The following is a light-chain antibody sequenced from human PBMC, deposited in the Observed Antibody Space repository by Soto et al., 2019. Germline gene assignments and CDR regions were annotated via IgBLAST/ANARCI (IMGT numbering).Light chain of an antibody. Sequence: QSVLTQPASVSGSPGQSITISRTGTSSDIGTYKYVSWYQQHPGKAPKLIIYEVTNRPSGVSNRFSGSKSGNTASLTISGLQAEDEADYYCSSYTISSALLLFGGGTKLTVL. V-gene: IGLV2-14*01. J-gene: IGLJ3*02. CDR2: EVT. CDR1: SSDIGTYKY. CDR3: SSYTISSALLL.